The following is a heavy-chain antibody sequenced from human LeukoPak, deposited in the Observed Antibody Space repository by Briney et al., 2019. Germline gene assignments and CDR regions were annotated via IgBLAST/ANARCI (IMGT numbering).Heavy chain of an antibody. CDR2: IYTSGST. Sequence: SETLSLTCTVSGGSISSYYWSWIRQPAGKGLEWIGRIYTSGSTNYNPSLKSRVTMSVDTSKNQFSPKLSSVTAADTAVYYCARSTYYDSSGYYTRFVWDAFDIWGQGTMVTVSS. CDR3: ARSTYYDSSGYYTRFVWDAFDI. D-gene: IGHD3-22*01. CDR1: GGSISSYY. J-gene: IGHJ3*02. V-gene: IGHV4-4*07.